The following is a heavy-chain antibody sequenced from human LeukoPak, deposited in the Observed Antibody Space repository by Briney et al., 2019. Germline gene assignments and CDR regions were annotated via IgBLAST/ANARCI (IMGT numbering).Heavy chain of an antibody. CDR2: IYYTGST. CDR1: GGSISSAGYY. J-gene: IGHJ4*02. D-gene: IGHD6-6*01. CDR3: ARDRGTSSFVDY. V-gene: IGHV4-31*03. Sequence: SETLSLTCTVSGGSISSAGYYWRWIRQHPGKGLEWIGYIYYTGSTYYNPSLKSRVTISVDTSKNQFSLKLSSVTAADTAVYYCARDRGTSSFVDYRGQGTLVTVSS.